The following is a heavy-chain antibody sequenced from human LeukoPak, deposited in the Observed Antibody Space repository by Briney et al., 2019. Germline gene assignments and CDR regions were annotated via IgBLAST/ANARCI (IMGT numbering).Heavy chain of an antibody. V-gene: IGHV3-48*03. CDR3: ARDGVGAYHYFDY. CDR2: ISSSGSTI. J-gene: IGHJ4*02. D-gene: IGHD1-26*01. CDR1: GFTFSSYE. Sequence: GGSLRLSCAGSGFTFSSYEMNWVRQAPGKGVEGVSYISSSGSTIYYADSVKGRFTISRDNAKNSLYLQMNSLRAEDTAVYYYARDGVGAYHYFDYWGQGTLVTVSS.